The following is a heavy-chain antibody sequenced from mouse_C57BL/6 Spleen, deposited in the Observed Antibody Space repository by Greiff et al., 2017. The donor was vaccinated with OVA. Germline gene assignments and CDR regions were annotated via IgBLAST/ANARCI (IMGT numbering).Heavy chain of an antibody. CDR2: IWSGGST. Sequence: QVQLQQSGPSLVQPSQSLSITCTVSGFSLTSYGVHWVRQSPGKGLEWLGVIWSGGSTDYNAAFISRLSISKDNSKSQVFFKMNSLQADDTAIYYCARKDLDYWGQGTTLTVSS. V-gene: IGHV2-2*01. CDR1: GFSLTSYG. J-gene: IGHJ2*01. CDR3: ARKDLDY.